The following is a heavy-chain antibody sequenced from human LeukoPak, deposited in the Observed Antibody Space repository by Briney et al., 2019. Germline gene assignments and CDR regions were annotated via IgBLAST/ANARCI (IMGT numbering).Heavy chain of an antibody. CDR2: INPSGGST. V-gene: IGHV1-46*01. Sequence: ASVTVSCKASGYTFTNYHMNWVRQAPGQGLEWMGIINPSGGSTTNAQKFQGRVIMTRDMSTSTVYMELSSLRSEDTAVYFCARYGHSPFFDYWGQGTLVIVSS. CDR3: ARYGHSPFFDY. D-gene: IGHD4-17*01. J-gene: IGHJ4*02. CDR1: GYTFTNYH.